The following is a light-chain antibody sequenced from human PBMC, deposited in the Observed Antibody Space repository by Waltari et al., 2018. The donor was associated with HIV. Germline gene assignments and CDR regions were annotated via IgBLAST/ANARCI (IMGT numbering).Light chain of an antibody. J-gene: IGLJ2*01. CDR1: GSNLELSH. Sequence: QSVLTQPPSASGTPGQRFTIPRSGGGSNLELSHVYWYQQFPGTSPKLLIYRDNQRPPGVPDRFSGFKSGTSASLVISGLRSEDEADYYCAAWDDRLSGLFGGGTKVTVL. CDR3: AAWDDRLSGL. CDR2: RDN. V-gene: IGLV1-47*01.